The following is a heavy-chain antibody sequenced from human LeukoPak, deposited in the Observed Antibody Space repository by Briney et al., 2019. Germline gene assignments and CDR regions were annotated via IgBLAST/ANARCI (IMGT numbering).Heavy chain of an antibody. CDR2: INHSGST. CDR1: GDSIKSDSYY. Sequence: SETLSLTCTVSGDSIKSDSYYWGWIRQPPGKGLEWIGEINHSGSTNYNPSLKSRVTISVDTSKNQFSLKLSSVTAADTAVYYCARGYYGDYVDDYWGQGTLVTVSS. CDR3: ARGYYGDYVDDY. J-gene: IGHJ4*02. V-gene: IGHV4-39*07. D-gene: IGHD4-17*01.